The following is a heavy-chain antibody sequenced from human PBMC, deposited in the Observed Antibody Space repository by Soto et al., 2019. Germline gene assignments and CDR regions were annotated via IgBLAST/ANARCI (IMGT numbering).Heavy chain of an antibody. CDR1: GGSLSGHY. Sequence: SETLSLTCAVTGGSLSGHYWSWIRQAPGKGLEWIGEINRSGGTNYDPSLKSRVTISVDASKNSLYLQMDSLRAEDTAVYYCARDSGYGSGSSVNHYLEYWGHGTLVTVSS. V-gene: IGHV4-34*01. J-gene: IGHJ4*01. D-gene: IGHD3-10*01. CDR2: INRSGGT. CDR3: ARDSGYGSGSSVNHYLEY.